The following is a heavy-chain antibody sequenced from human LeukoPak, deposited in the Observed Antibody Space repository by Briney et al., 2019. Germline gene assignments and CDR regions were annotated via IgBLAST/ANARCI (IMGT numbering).Heavy chain of an antibody. CDR2: MSATVITA. D-gene: IGHD3-22*01. CDR1: GFTFNSYA. J-gene: IGHJ4*02. CDR3: ARAPYYFDSRGYYYFDS. Sequence: GGSLRLSCAASGFTFNSYAMSCVRQAPGKGLEWVSTMSATVITAFYADSVKGRFAISRHNSNKTLYLQMNNLTAEDTAVYYCARAPYYFDSRGYYYFDSWGQGAQVTVSS. V-gene: IGHV3-23*01.